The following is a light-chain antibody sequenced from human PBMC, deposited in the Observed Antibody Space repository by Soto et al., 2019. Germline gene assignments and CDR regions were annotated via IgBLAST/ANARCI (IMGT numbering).Light chain of an antibody. CDR2: GNT. V-gene: IGLV1-40*01. CDR1: SSNIGAGYE. CDR3: QSYDSSLSASYV. Sequence: QAVVTQPPSVSGAPGQRVTISCTGSSSNIGAGYEVHWYQHLPGKAPKLLIYGNTNRPSGVPDRFSGSKSGTSASLAITGLQAEDEADYYCQSYDSSLSASYVFGGGTKLT. J-gene: IGLJ1*01.